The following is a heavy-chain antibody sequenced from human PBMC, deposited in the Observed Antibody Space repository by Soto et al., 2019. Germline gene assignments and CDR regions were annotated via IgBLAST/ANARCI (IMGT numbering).Heavy chain of an antibody. Sequence: GESLKISCKGSGYSFTSYWIGWVRQMPGKGLEWMGIIYPGDSDTRYSPSFQGQVTISADKSISTAYLQWSSLKASDTAMYYCARSGYSYGYYYGMDVWGQGTTVTVSS. CDR1: GYSFTSYW. D-gene: IGHD5-18*01. CDR2: IYPGDSDT. V-gene: IGHV5-51*01. CDR3: ARSGYSYGYYYGMDV. J-gene: IGHJ6*02.